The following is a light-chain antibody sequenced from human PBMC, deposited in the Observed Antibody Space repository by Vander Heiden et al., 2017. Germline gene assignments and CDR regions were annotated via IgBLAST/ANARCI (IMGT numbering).Light chain of an antibody. J-gene: IGKJ3*01. V-gene: IGKV1-5*01. CDR3: QHENSSPFT. Sequence: DIKMTQFPSTLSASVGDRVTITCRASQSFSSWLAWYQQKPGKAPQLLIYDASSLESGVPSRFSGSGSGTEFTLTISSLQPDDFATYYCQHENSSPFTFGRGTKVDIK. CDR1: QSFSSW. CDR2: DAS.